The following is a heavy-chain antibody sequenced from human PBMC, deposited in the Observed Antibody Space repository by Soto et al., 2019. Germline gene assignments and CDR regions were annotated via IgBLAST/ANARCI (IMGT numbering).Heavy chain of an antibody. CDR2: ISAHNGNT. J-gene: IGHJ4*02. CDR3: ARGRYGDY. CDR1: GYTFTSYG. Sequence: QVRLVQSGAEVKKPGASVKVSCKGSGYTFTSYGITWVRQAPGQGLEWMGWISAHNGNTNYAQQLKGRVTVTRDTSTSTAYMELRGLSSDDTAVYYCARGRYGDYSGQGALVTVSS. V-gene: IGHV1-18*01. D-gene: IGHD1-1*01.